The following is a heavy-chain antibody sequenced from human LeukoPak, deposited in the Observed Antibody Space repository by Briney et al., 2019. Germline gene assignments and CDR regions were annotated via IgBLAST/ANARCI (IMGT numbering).Heavy chain of an antibody. CDR2: IYPGDSDT. CDR1: GYTFTASW. J-gene: IGHJ5*01. V-gene: IGHV5-51*01. CDR3: ARLVAAAGYKWFDP. D-gene: IGHD6-13*01. Sequence: GASLQISCKASGYTFTASWIGWVRQPPGKGLEWIGLIYPGDSDTTYSPSFQGQVTISADKSISTAYLHWISLKASDSAMYYCARLVAAAGYKWFDPWGQGTLVTVSS.